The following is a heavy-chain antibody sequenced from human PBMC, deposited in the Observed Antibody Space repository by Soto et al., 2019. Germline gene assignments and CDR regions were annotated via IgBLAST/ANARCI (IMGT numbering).Heavy chain of an antibody. V-gene: IGHV3-53*01. CDR1: GFTVSSNY. CDR3: ASAHESSGYFYY. Sequence: GGSLRLSCAASGFTVSSNYMSWVRQAPGKGLEWVSVIYSGGSTYYADSVKGRFTVSRDNSKNTVYLQMNSLRAEDTAVYYCASAHESSGYFYYWGKGTLVTVS. J-gene: IGHJ4*02. CDR2: IYSGGST. D-gene: IGHD3-22*01.